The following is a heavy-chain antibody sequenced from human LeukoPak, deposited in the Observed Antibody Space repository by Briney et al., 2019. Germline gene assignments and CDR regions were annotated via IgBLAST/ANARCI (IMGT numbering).Heavy chain of an antibody. J-gene: IGHJ4*02. CDR3: ARASAGNFWSGYYFDY. D-gene: IGHD3-3*01. Sequence: GASVKVSCKASGGTFSSYAISWVRQAPGQGLEWMGGIIPIFGTANYAQKFQGRVTITTDESTSTAYMELSSLRSEDTAVYYCARASAGNFWSGYYFDYWGQGTLVTVSS. CDR1: GGTFSSYA. CDR2: IIPIFGTA. V-gene: IGHV1-69*05.